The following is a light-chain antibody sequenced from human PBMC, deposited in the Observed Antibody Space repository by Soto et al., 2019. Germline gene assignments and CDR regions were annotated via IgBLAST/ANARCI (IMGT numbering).Light chain of an antibody. V-gene: IGKV3-20*01. CDR2: AAS. CDR1: ASVSSGY. Sequence: EIVLTQSPGTLSLSPGERATLSCRASASVSSGYLAWYQQKPGQAPRLLILAASRRATGTPDRFSGSGSGTHFTLTISRLEPEDFAVYYCQEYGSSTQGPFGQATKADI. CDR3: QEYGSSTQGP. J-gene: IGKJ1*01.